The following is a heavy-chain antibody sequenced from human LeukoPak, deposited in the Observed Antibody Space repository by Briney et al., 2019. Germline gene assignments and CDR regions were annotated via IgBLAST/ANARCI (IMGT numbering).Heavy chain of an antibody. Sequence: PSETLSLTCAVYGGSFSGYYWSWIRQPPGKGLEWIGYISYSGNTNYNPSLQSRVTISADTSKNQFSLKLSSVTAADTAVYYCARAGGYNSPFGYWGQGTLVTVSS. CDR2: ISYSGNT. J-gene: IGHJ4*02. D-gene: IGHD5-24*01. V-gene: IGHV4-59*01. CDR3: ARAGGYNSPFGY. CDR1: GGSFSGYY.